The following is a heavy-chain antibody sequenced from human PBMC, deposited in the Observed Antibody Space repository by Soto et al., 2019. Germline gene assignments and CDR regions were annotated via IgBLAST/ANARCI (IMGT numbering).Heavy chain of an antibody. CDR3: AREGDGTTGYYQDY. V-gene: IGHV3-74*01. D-gene: IGHD3-22*01. CDR1: GFDFSNYW. CDR2: VNSDESST. J-gene: IGHJ4*01. Sequence: PGGSLRLSCGASGFDFSNYWMHWVRQAPGKGLVWVSRVNSDESSTSYADSVKGRFTISRDNAKKTLYLQMNSLRAEDTAVYYCAREGDGTTGYYQDYWGHGTLVTVSS.